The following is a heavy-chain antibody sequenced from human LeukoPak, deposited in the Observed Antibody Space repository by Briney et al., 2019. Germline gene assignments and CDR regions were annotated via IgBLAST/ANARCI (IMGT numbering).Heavy chain of an antibody. CDR2: INSDGSST. D-gene: IGHD6-19*01. V-gene: IGHV3-74*01. CDR3: AQSSGWYGGPFDY. CDR1: GFTFSSYW. Sequence: GGSLRLSCAASGFTFSSYWMRWVRQAPGKGLVWVSRINSDGSSTSYADSVKGRFTISRDNAKNTLYLQMNSLRAEDTAVYYCAQSSGWYGGPFDYWGQGTLVTVSS. J-gene: IGHJ4*02.